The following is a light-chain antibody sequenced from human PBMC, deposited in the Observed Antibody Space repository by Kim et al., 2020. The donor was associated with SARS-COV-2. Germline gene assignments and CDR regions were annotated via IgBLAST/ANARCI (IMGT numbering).Light chain of an antibody. CDR2: RNN. CDR1: NNNGAAQG. Sequence: RQTATLTCTGNNNNGAAQGAAWLQQHQGHPPRLLSYRNNSRPSGISDRLSASRSGNTASLTITGLQPEDEADYYCSAWDASLRVWVFGGGTQLTVL. J-gene: IGLJ3*02. V-gene: IGLV10-54*01. CDR3: SAWDASLRVWV.